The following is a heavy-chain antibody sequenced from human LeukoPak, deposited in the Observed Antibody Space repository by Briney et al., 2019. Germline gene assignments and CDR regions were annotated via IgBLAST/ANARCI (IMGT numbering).Heavy chain of an antibody. CDR3: ARAEIPRYCSSTGCYMDYGMDV. CDR2: IYHSGST. V-gene: IGHV4-30-2*01. Sequence: SETLSLTCAVSGGSISSGGYSWSWIRQPPGKGLEWIGYIYHSGSTYYNPSLKSRVTISVDRSKNQFSLKLSSVTAADTAVYYCARAEIPRYCSSTGCYMDYGMDVWGQGTTVTVSS. D-gene: IGHD2-2*02. CDR1: GGSISSGGYS. J-gene: IGHJ6*02.